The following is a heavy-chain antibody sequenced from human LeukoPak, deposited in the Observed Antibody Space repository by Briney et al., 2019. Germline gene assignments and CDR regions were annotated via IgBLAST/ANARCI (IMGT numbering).Heavy chain of an antibody. D-gene: IGHD3-10*01. Sequence: GGSLRLSCAASGFTFSSYAMSWVRQAPGKGLEWVSAISGSGGSTYYADSVKGRFTISRDNSKNTLYLQMNSLRAEDTAVYYCANSFYYGSGSYGEIDYWGQGTLVTVSS. CDR1: GFTFSSYA. CDR3: ANSFYYGSGSYGEIDY. V-gene: IGHV3-23*01. CDR2: ISGSGGST. J-gene: IGHJ4*02.